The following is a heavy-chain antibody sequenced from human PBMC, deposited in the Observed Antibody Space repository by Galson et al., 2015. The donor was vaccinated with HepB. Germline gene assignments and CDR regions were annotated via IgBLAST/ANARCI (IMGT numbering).Heavy chain of an antibody. CDR3: ARDGYYYDSSGYYRKNFDY. J-gene: IGHJ4*02. CDR2: ISSSSSTI. D-gene: IGHD3-22*01. Sequence: SLRLSCAASGFTFSSYSMNWVRQAPGKGLEWVSYISSSSSTIYYADSVKGRFTISRDNAKNSLYLQMNSLRAEDTAVYYCARDGYYYDSSGYYRKNFDYWGQGTLVTVSS. V-gene: IGHV3-48*01. CDR1: GFTFSSYS.